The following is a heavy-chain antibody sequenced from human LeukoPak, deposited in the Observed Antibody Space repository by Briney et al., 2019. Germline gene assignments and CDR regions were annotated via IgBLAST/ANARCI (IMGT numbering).Heavy chain of an antibody. CDR3: ARSGIGGAFDI. CDR1: GGSISSPNW. CDR2: IYHSGST. D-gene: IGHD3-3*01. J-gene: IGHJ3*02. Sequence: SETLSLTCAVSGGSISSPNWWSWVRQPPGKGLEWIGEIYHSGSTNYNPSLKSRVTISIDKSKNQFSLKLTSVTAADTAIYYCARSGIGGAFDIWGQGTMVTVFS. V-gene: IGHV4-4*02.